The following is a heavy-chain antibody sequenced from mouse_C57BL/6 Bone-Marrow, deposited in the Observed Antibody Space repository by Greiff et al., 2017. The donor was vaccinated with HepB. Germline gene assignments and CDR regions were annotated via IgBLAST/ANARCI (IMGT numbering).Heavy chain of an antibody. Sequence: EVKLVESGAELVKPGASVKLSCTASGFNIKDYYMHWVKQRTEQGLEWIGRIDPEDGETKYAPKFQGKATITADTSSNTAYLQLSSLTSEDTAVYYCAAYYYGSSYWYFDVWGTGTTVTVSS. CDR3: AAYYYGSSYWYFDV. V-gene: IGHV14-2*01. CDR1: GFNIKDYY. D-gene: IGHD1-1*01. J-gene: IGHJ1*03. CDR2: IDPEDGET.